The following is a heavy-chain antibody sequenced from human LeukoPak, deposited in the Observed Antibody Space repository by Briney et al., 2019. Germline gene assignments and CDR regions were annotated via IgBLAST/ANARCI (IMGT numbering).Heavy chain of an antibody. D-gene: IGHD6-19*01. CDR1: GYTFTTYD. J-gene: IGHJ5*02. V-gene: IGHV1-8*01. Sequence: ASVKVSCKASGYTFTTYDINWVRQATGQGLEWMGWMSPNSGNTGYTQKFQGRVTMTRNTSISTAYMELSSLRSEDTAVYYCARGRGSGHKENWFDPWGQGTLVTVSS. CDR3: ARGRGSGHKENWFDP. CDR2: MSPNSGNT.